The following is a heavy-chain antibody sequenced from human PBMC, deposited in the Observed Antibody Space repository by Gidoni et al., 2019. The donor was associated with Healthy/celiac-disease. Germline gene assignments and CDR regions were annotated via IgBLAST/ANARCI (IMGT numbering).Heavy chain of an antibody. CDR3: ARVNRVSDSPFDY. D-gene: IGHD3-10*01. J-gene: IGHJ4*02. CDR1: GGSISSGDYY. Sequence: QVQLQESGPGLVKPSQTLSLTCTVAGGSISSGDYYWSWIRQPPGKGLEWIGYIYYSGSPYYNPSLKSRVTISVDTSKTQFSLKLSSVPAAATAVYYCARVNRVSDSPFDYWGQGTLVTVSS. V-gene: IGHV4-30-4*01. CDR2: IYYSGSP.